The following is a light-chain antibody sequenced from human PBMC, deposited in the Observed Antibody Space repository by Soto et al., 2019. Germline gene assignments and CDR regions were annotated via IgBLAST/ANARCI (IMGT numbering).Light chain of an antibody. CDR2: DVS. V-gene: IGLV2-14*03. J-gene: IGLJ2*01. CDR1: SSDIGGYNY. Sequence: QSVLTQPASVSGSPGQSITISCTGSSSDIGGYNYVSWYKQHPGKAPKLMIYDVSNRPSGVSNRFSGSKSGNTASLTISGLQAEDEADYYCSSYTSNNFVIFGGGTKLTVL. CDR3: SSYTSNNFVI.